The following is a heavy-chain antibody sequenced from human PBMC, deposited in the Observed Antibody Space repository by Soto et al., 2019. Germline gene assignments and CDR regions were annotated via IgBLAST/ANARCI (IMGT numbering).Heavy chain of an antibody. J-gene: IGHJ5*02. V-gene: IGHV4-38-2*01. CDR1: GYSITSGYY. Sequence: SETLSLTCAVSGYSITSGYYWGWIRQPPGKGLEWIGSIYHSGSTYYNPSLKSRVTISVDTPQKLFSLKLSSVTAADTAVYYCARPPVAGTGLGWFEPWGQGTLVTVSS. D-gene: IGHD6-19*01. CDR3: ARPPVAGTGLGWFEP. CDR2: IYHSGST.